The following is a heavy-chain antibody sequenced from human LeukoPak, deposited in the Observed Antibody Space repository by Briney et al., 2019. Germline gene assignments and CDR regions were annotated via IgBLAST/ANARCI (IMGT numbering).Heavy chain of an antibody. V-gene: IGHV3-9*01. CDR3: AKDRPVATTLHHFDH. CDR2: ISWDGNKV. Sequence: GGSLRLSCVVSGFSFDDYAMHWVRQGPGKALEWVSVISWDGNKVAYADSVKGRFTISRDNAKNSLYLQMTSLRPEDTAFYYCAKDRPVATTLHHFDHWGLGTLVTVFS. J-gene: IGHJ4*02. D-gene: IGHD1-26*01. CDR1: GFSFDDYA.